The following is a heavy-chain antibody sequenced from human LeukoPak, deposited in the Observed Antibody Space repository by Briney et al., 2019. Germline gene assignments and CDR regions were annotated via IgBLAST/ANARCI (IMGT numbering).Heavy chain of an antibody. CDR2: IYYSGST. Sequence: PSETLSLTCTVSGGSISSYYWSWIRQPPGKGLEWIGYIYYSGSTNYNPSLKSRVTISVDTSKNQFSLKLSSVTAADTAVYYCARVLTMVRGVKGWFDPWGQGTLVTVSS. J-gene: IGHJ5*02. V-gene: IGHV4-59*01. D-gene: IGHD3-10*01. CDR1: GGSISSYY. CDR3: ARVLTMVRGVKGWFDP.